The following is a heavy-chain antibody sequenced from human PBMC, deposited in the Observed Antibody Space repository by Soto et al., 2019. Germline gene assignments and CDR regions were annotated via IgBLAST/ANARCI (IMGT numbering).Heavy chain of an antibody. Sequence: EVQLVESGGGLVKPGGSLRLSCGASGFTFSSYSMNWVRQAPGKGLEWVSSISSSSSYIYYADSVKGRFTVARDNGKNSLYLQMNSLRAEDTAVYYCARYHGSGSPLDYWGQGTLVTVSS. CDR1: GFTFSSYS. V-gene: IGHV3-21*01. D-gene: IGHD3-10*01. CDR2: ISSSSSYI. CDR3: ARYHGSGSPLDY. J-gene: IGHJ4*02.